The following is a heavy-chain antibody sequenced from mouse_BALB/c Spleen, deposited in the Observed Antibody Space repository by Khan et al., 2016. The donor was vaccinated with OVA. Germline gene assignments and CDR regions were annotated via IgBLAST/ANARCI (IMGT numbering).Heavy chain of an antibody. Sequence: EVELVESGGGLVKPGGSLKLSCAASGFTFSDYYMYWVRQTPEKSLEWVATIRDGGSYYYYPDSVKWRFTISEDAVKNIQHQQMSSLKADDTAMYYCASGYYGDPFAYWGQGTLVTVSA. J-gene: IGHJ3*01. D-gene: IGHD2-13*01. V-gene: IGHV5-4*02. CDR3: ASGYYGDPFAY. CDR1: GFTFSDYY. CDR2: IRDGGSYY.